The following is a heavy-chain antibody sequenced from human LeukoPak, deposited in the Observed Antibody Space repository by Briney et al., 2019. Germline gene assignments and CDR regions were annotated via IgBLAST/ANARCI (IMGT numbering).Heavy chain of an antibody. D-gene: IGHD3-16*01. J-gene: IGHJ4*02. CDR1: GDTFSNYA. Sequence: EASVKVSCTASGDTFSNYAVNWMRQAPGQGLEWMGGISAYNGNTNYAQKLQGRVTMTTDTSTSTAYMELRSLRSDDTAVYYCARGLGELEPSSPFDYWGQGTLVTVSS. CDR3: ARGLGELEPSSPFDY. V-gene: IGHV1-18*01. CDR2: ISAYNGNT.